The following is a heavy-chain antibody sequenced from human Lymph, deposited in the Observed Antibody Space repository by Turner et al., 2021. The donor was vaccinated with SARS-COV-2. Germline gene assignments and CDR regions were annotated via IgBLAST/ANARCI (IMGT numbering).Heavy chain of an antibody. D-gene: IGHD3-3*01. CDR3: ARREWGGSLGHIDY. CDR1: GYTFTSYW. Sequence: EVQLLQSGAEVQTPGESLKISCKGSGYTFTSYWIGWVRQMHGRGLEWMGIIYPGDSDTRYSPSFQGQVTISADKSISTAYLQWSSLKASDTAMYYCARREWGGSLGHIDYWGQGTLVTVSS. J-gene: IGHJ4*02. V-gene: IGHV5-51*01. CDR2: IYPGDSDT.